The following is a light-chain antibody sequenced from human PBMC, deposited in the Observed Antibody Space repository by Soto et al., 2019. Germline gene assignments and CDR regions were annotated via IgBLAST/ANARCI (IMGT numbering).Light chain of an antibody. CDR2: GAS. Sequence: ESVLTQSPGTLSLSPGERATLSCRASQSVSSSYLAWYQQKPGQAPRLLIYGASSRATGIPDRFSGSGSRTDFALTISGLEPEDFEVYYCQQYGSSPGTFGQGTKVEI. J-gene: IGKJ1*01. CDR1: QSVSSSY. CDR3: QQYGSSPGT. V-gene: IGKV3-20*01.